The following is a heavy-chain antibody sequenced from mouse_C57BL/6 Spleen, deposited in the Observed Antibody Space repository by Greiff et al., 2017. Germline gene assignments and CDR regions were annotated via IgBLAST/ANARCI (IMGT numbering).Heavy chain of an antibody. V-gene: IGHV1-69*01. CDR1: GYTFTSYW. CDR3: ARRGGRGDFDY. J-gene: IGHJ2*01. CDR2: IDPSDSYT. Sequence: QVQLQQPGAELVMPGASVKLSCKASGYTFTSYWMHWVKQRPGQGLEWIGEIDPSDSYTNYNQKFKGKSTLPVDKSSSTAYRQLSRLTSEDAAVYYCARRGGRGDFDYWGQGTTLTVSS. D-gene: IGHD1-1*01.